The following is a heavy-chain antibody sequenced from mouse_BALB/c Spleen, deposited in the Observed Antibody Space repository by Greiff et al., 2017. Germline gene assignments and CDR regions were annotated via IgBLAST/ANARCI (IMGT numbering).Heavy chain of an antibody. V-gene: IGHV1-80*01. CDR2: IYPGDGDT. J-gene: IGHJ2*01. CDR3: ARELYYGSSIPDY. D-gene: IGHD1-1*01. Sequence: QVQLQQSGAELVRPGSSVKISCKASGYAFSSYWMNWVKQRPGQGLEWIGQIYPGDGDTNYNGKFKGKATLTADKSSSTAYMQLSSLTSEDSAVYFCARELYYGSSIPDYWGQGTTLTVSS. CDR1: GYAFSSYW.